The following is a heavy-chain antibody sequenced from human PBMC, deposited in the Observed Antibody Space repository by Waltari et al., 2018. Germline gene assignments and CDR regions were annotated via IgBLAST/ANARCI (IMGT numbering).Heavy chain of an antibody. CDR3: ARDPGSGRYFDY. V-gene: IGHV3-21*02. CDR1: GFSFRSYS. Sequence: EVQLVESGGGLVKPGGSLRLSCAASGFSFRSYSMGWVRQAPGKGLQWVSTIRITSSYIYDKDSLRGRFAISRDNARDSLYLQMNSLRAEDTAVYYCARDPGSGRYFDYWGQGTLVTVSS. CDR2: IRITSSYI. J-gene: IGHJ4*02. D-gene: IGHD1-26*01.